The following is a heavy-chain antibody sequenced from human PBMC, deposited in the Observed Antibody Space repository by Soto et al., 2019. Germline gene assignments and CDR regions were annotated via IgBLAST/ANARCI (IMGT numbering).Heavy chain of an antibody. D-gene: IGHD3-10*01. Sequence: EVQLLESGGGLVQPGGSLRLSCAASGFTFSSYAMSWVRQAPGKGLEWVSAISGSGGSTYYADSVKGRFTISRDNSKNTLYLHMNILRAEDTAVYYCAKEVVLLWFGESERAFDYWDQGTLVTVSS. CDR1: GFTFSSYA. CDR2: ISGSGGST. CDR3: AKEVVLLWFGESERAFDY. J-gene: IGHJ4*02. V-gene: IGHV3-23*01.